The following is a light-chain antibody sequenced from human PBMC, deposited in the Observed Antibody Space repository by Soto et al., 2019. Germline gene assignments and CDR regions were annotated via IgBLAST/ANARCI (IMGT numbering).Light chain of an antibody. CDR1: QSVSGK. J-gene: IGKJ4*01. CDR2: GAS. CDR3: QQDKNWPPLT. V-gene: IGKV3-15*01. Sequence: EIVMPQSPATLYVSPGERATLSCRASQSVSGKLAWCQQKPGQALRLLIYGASTRATGIPARFSGSGSGTEFTLAISSLQSEDFAVYYCQQDKNWPPLTFGGGTKGEIK.